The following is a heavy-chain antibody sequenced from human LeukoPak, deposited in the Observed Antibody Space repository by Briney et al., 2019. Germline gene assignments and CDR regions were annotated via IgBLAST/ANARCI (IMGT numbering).Heavy chain of an antibody. D-gene: IGHD3-10*01. J-gene: IGHJ4*02. CDR3: ARDRNYYGSGSYYRY. CDR1: GYTFTSYA. V-gene: IGHV1-3*01. CDR2: INAGNGNT. Sequence: ASVKVSCKASGYTFTSYAMHWVRQAPGQRLEWMGWINAGNGNTKYSQKFQGRVTITRDTSASTAYMELSSLRSEDTAVYYCARDRNYYGSGSYYRYWGQGTLVTVSS.